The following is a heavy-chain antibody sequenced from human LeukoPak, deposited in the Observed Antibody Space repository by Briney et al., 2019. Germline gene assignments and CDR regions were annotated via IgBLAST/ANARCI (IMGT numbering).Heavy chain of an antibody. Sequence: GASVKVSCKASGYTFTSYDINWVRQAIGQGPEWMGWMNPNSGNTGYAQKFRGRVSITRNTSISTAYMELSSLVSEDTAVYYCARLGELSSDDYWGQGTLVTASS. V-gene: IGHV1-8*03. CDR2: MNPNSGNT. CDR3: ARLGELSSDDY. D-gene: IGHD3-16*02. J-gene: IGHJ4*02. CDR1: GYTFTSYD.